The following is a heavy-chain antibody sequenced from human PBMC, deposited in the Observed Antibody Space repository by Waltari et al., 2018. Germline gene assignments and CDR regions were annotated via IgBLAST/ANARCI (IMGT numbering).Heavy chain of an antibody. V-gene: IGHV4-34*01. Sequence: QVQLQQWGAGLLKPSETMSLTCAVYGGSFSGDYWSWIRQPPGKGLEWIGKINHRGSTNYNPSLKSRVTISVDTSKNQFSLKLSSVTAADTAVYYCARSHGDHFDYWGQGTLVTVSS. D-gene: IGHD4-17*01. CDR2: INHRGST. CDR1: GGSFSGDY. CDR3: ARSHGDHFDY. J-gene: IGHJ4*02.